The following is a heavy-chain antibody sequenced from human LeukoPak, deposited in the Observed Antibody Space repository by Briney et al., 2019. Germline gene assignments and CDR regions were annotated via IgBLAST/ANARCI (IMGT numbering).Heavy chain of an antibody. J-gene: IGHJ4*02. CDR3: ARDSSDILTGYYHF. Sequence: ASVKLSCKTSGYTFNDYYLHWVRQAPGQGLGWMGWINPNSGRTNYAPKFQGRVTLTTDTSISTAYMELSSLISGDTALYYCARDSSDILTGYYHFWGQGTLVTVSS. D-gene: IGHD3-9*01. CDR2: INPNSGRT. V-gene: IGHV1-2*02. CDR1: GYTFNDYY.